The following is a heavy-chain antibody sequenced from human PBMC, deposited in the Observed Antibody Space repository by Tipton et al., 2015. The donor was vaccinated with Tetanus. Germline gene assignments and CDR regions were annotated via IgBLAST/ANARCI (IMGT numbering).Heavy chain of an antibody. J-gene: IGHJ4*02. CDR2: VIPSLDTS. Sequence: QLVQSGAVVTKPGASVKVSCKASGYTFTNHDINWVRQATGQGFEWMGRVIPSLDTSDYSSKFRGRVTVTADKSTTTAYMQLSSLRSDDTAVYFCAREQGYFDSWGQGTLVTVSS. CDR3: AREQGYFDS. CDR1: GYTFTNHD. V-gene: IGHV1-69*09.